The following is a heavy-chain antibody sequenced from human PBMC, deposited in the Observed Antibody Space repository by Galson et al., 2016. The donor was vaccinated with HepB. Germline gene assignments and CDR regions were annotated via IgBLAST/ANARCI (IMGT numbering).Heavy chain of an antibody. CDR1: GGSVTSDYYY. V-gene: IGHV4-61*01. Sequence: SETLSLTCTVSGGSVTSDYYYWTWIRQTPGKGLEWIRYIYDSGTTVYNPSLRGRVSISIDPSRNQISLRLNTVTGADTAIYYCARGEGSWYYFDYWGQGTLVTASS. CDR3: ARGEGSWYYFDY. CDR2: IYDSGTT. D-gene: IGHD6-13*01. J-gene: IGHJ4*02.